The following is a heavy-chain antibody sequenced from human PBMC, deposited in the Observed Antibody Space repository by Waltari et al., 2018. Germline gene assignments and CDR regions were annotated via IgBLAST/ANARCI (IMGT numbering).Heavy chain of an antibody. V-gene: IGHV1-18*04. J-gene: IGHJ4*02. Sequence: QVQLVQSGTEVMKPGASVKVSCKASGHTFPSHSITWVRQAPGQGPEWLGWINRNNGNTKFAQKFQGRVSLTTDTSTSTAYMDLRSLTSDDTAVYYCARDYCSGDGCSLDCWGQGTLVTVSS. CDR1: GHTFPSHS. D-gene: IGHD2-15*01. CDR2: INRNNGNT. CDR3: ARDYCSGDGCSLDC.